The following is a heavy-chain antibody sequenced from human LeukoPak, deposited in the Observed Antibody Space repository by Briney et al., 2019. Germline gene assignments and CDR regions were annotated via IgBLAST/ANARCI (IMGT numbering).Heavy chain of an antibody. CDR3: AKDFGIYGDYGFPSDY. J-gene: IGHJ4*02. CDR1: GFTFSSYG. CDR2: ISYDGSKK. V-gene: IGHV3-30*18. Sequence: GGSLRLSCAASGFTFSSYGIHWVRQAPGKGLEWVAIISYDGSKKYYAGSVKGRFTISRDNSKSTLSLQMNSLRTEDTAVYYCAKDFGIYGDYGFPSDYWGQGTLVTVSS. D-gene: IGHD4-17*01.